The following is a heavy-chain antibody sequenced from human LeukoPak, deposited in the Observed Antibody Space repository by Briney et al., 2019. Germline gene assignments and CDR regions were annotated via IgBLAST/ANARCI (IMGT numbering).Heavy chain of an antibody. CDR1: GFTFDDYA. J-gene: IGHJ4*02. V-gene: IGHV3-9*03. CDR2: ISWNSGSI. Sequence: GRSLRLSCGASGFTFDDYAMHWVRQAPGKGLEWVSGISWNSGSIGYADSVKGRFTISRDNAKNSLYLQMNSLRAEDMALYYCAKDRGYDSSGYWFDYWGQGTLVTVSS. D-gene: IGHD3-22*01. CDR3: AKDRGYDSSGYWFDY.